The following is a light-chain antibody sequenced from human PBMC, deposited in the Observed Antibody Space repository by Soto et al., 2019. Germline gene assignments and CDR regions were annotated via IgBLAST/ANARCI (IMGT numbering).Light chain of an antibody. J-gene: IGKJ2*01. CDR3: QQYGSSSYT. CDR1: QSVSSSY. Sequence: EIVLTQSPGTLSLSPGERATLSCRASQSVSSSYLAWYQQKPGQAPRLLIYGASSRATGIPDRCSGSGSGTDFTLTISRLEPEDFAVYYCQQYGSSSYTFGQGTKQEIK. V-gene: IGKV3-20*01. CDR2: GAS.